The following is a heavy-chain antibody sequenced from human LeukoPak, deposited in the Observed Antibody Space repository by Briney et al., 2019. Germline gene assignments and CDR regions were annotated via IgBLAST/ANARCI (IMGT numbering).Heavy chain of an antibody. D-gene: IGHD3-10*02. J-gene: IGHJ4*02. V-gene: IGHV3-43*01. CDR2: AGWAGGTT. CDR1: GFNFGRYT. CDR3: AKELDTMFFDY. Sequence: GGSLRLSCATSGFNFGRYTIHWVRQAPGKGLEWVSLAGWAGGTTFYSDSVRGRFTISRDSGRKSVYLQMNSLTTDDTAFYFCAKELDTMFFDYWGQGALVTVSS.